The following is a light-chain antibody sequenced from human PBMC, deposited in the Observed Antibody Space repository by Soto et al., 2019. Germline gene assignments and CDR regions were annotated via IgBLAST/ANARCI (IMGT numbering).Light chain of an antibody. J-gene: IGKJ5*01. Sequence: DIPMSQSPSALSASVGDRVTIYCRASQSIKNSLNWYQQKPGGAPNLLIYSASSLHIGVPSRFTGSKSGPEFTLTITGLQPEDFATYYCQQFYSGPVTFGQGTRLEIK. V-gene: IGKV1-39*01. CDR2: SAS. CDR3: QQFYSGPVT. CDR1: QSIKNS.